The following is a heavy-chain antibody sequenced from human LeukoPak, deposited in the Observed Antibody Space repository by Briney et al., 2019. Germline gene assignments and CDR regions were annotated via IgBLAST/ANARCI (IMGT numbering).Heavy chain of an antibody. CDR1: GGTFSSYA. CDR3: ARDLRWELLAFDY. Sequence: GASVKVSCKASGGTFSSYAISWVRQAPGQGLEWMGRIIPILGIANYAQKFQGRVTITADKSTSTAYMELSSLRSEDTAVYYCARDLRWELLAFDYWGQGTLVTVSS. CDR2: IIPILGIA. V-gene: IGHV1-69*04. D-gene: IGHD1-26*01. J-gene: IGHJ4*02.